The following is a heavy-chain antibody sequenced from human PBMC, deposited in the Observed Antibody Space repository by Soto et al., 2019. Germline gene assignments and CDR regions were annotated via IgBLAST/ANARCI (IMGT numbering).Heavy chain of an antibody. J-gene: IGHJ6*02. CDR2: INSDGSST. CDR3: ARDPIRYFDWLSPANYYYYYGMDV. D-gene: IGHD3-9*01. Sequence: RLSCAASGFTFSSYWMHWVRQAPGKGLVWVSRINSDGSSTSYADSVKGRFTISRDNAKNTLYLQMNSLRAEDTAVYYCARDPIRYFDWLSPANYYYYYGMDVWGQGTTVTVSS. V-gene: IGHV3-74*01. CDR1: GFTFSSYW.